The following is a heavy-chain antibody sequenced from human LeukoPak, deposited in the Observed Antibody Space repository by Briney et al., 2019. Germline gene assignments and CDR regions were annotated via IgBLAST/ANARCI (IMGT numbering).Heavy chain of an antibody. V-gene: IGHV4/OR15-8*01. J-gene: IGHJ4*02. CDR2: IHHDGRN. Sequence: SETRSLTCDVSGASIDSTNWWNWIRQPPGKGLECIGAIHHDGRNNYNPSLKSRVTLSVDKSKNQFSLRLNSVTAADTAMYYCARSHDHLWGNYPDYWGQGTLVTVSS. CDR3: ARSHDHLWGNYPDY. CDR1: GASIDSTNW. D-gene: IGHD3-16*02.